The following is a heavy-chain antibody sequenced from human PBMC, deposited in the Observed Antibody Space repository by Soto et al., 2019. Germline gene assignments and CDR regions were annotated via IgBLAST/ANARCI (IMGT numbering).Heavy chain of an antibody. Sequence: EVQLVESGGGLVQPGGSLRLSCAASGFTFSSYSMNWVRQAPGKGLEWVSYISSSSTIYYADSVTGRFTISRDNAKNSLYLHMNSLRDEDTAVYYCARAPTGGYSYYFDYWGQGTLVTVSS. D-gene: IGHD5-18*01. CDR3: ARAPTGGYSYYFDY. J-gene: IGHJ4*02. V-gene: IGHV3-48*02. CDR1: GFTFSSYS. CDR2: ISSSSTI.